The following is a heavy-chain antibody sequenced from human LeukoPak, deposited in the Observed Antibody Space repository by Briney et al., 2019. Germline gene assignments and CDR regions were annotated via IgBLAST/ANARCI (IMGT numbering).Heavy chain of an antibody. Sequence: GESLKISCKGSGYSFTSYWISWVRQMPGKGLEWMGRIDPSDSYTNYSPSFQGHVTISADKSISAAYLQWSSLKASDTAMYYCARLTKSGYCSSTSCYDWGQGTLVTVSS. V-gene: IGHV5-10-1*01. CDR1: GYSFTSYW. CDR2: IDPSDSYT. J-gene: IGHJ4*02. D-gene: IGHD2-2*01. CDR3: ARLTKSGYCSSTSCYD.